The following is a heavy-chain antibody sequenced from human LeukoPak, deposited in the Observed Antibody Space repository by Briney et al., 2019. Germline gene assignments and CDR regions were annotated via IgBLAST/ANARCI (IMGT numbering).Heavy chain of an antibody. D-gene: IGHD1-26*01. V-gene: IGHV4-38-2*01. Sequence: SETLPLTCAVSGYSISSGYYWGWIRQPPGQRLEWIGSIYHSGSTYYNPSLKSRVSISVDTSKNHFSLKLSSVTAADTAVYYCARGCGIVGATVHPSDYWGQGTLVTVSS. J-gene: IGHJ4*02. CDR2: IYHSGST. CDR1: GYSISSGYY. CDR3: ARGCGIVGATVHPSDY.